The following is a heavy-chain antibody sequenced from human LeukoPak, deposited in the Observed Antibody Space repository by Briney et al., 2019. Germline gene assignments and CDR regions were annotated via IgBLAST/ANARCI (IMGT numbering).Heavy chain of an antibody. V-gene: IGHV5-51*01. CDR1: GYRFTSYW. D-gene: IGHD6-19*01. CDR2: IYPGDSDT. Sequence: GESLKISFKGSGYRFTSYWIGWVRQMPGKGLEWMGIIYPGDSDTRYSPSFQGQVTISADKSISTAYLQWSSLKASDTAMYYCARRIAVAAKGPNWFDPWGQGTLVTVSS. CDR3: ARRIAVAAKGPNWFDP. J-gene: IGHJ5*02.